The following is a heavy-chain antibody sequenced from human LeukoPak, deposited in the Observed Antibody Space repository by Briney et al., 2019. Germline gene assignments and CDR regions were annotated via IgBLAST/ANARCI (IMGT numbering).Heavy chain of an antibody. V-gene: IGHV1-69*05. CDR3: ARHPYCSGGSCLDYYYYYMDV. CDR2: IIPIFGTA. Sequence: SVKVSCKASVYTFTSYGISWVRQAPGQGLEWMGGIIPIFGTANYAQKFQGRVTITTDESTSTAYMELSSLRSEDTAVYYCARHPYCSGGSCLDYYYYYMDVWGKGTTVTVS. CDR1: VYTFTSYG. D-gene: IGHD2-15*01. J-gene: IGHJ6*03.